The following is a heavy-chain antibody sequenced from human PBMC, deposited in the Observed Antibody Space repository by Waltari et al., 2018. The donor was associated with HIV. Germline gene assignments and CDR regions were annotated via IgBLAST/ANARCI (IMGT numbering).Heavy chain of an antibody. J-gene: IGHJ3*01. CDR2: IKSKRDGGAT. V-gene: IGHV3-15*01. CDR3: TTGGYPTEAFDV. D-gene: IGHD5-12*01. Sequence: EVQVVESGGGLVKPGGSRRVSCARFQPTFEAVWMTWVRQAPGTGLEWVGRIKSKRDGGATDYAASVKGRFVISRDDSQNTLYLQMSGLRTEDTAMYYCTTGGYPTEAFDVWGQGTMVTVSP. CDR1: QPTFEAVW.